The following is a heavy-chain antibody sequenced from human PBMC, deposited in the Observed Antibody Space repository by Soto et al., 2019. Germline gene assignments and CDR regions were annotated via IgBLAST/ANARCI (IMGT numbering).Heavy chain of an antibody. Sequence: ASVKVSCKASGYTFTGDYMHWVRQAPGQGLEWMGWINPNSGGTNYAQKFQGRVTMTRDTSISTAYMELSRLRSDDTAVYYCARVQIGDFLSAYSHYYYYALGVWGQGITVTVSS. CDR2: INPNSGGT. J-gene: IGHJ6*02. V-gene: IGHV1-2*02. CDR3: ARVQIGDFLSAYSHYYYYALGV. D-gene: IGHD3-3*01. CDR1: GYTFTGDY.